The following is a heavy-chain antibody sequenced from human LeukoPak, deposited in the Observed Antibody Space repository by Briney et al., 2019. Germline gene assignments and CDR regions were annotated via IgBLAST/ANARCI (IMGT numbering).Heavy chain of an antibody. CDR1: GFDFGNYA. Sequence: PGRSLRLSCAASGFDFGNYAMHWVRQAPGKGLQWVSGINWSSKMVAYAASVKGRFTISRDNAKNSLYLQMNSLTSEDTAFYFCAKGSPEMATVDFEFWGQGTLVTVSS. J-gene: IGHJ4*02. D-gene: IGHD5-24*01. CDR2: INWSSKMV. CDR3: AKGSPEMATVDFEF. V-gene: IGHV3-9*01.